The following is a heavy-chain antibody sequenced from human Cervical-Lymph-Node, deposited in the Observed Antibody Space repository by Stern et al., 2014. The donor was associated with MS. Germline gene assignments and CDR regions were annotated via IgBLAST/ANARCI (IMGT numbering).Heavy chain of an antibody. V-gene: IGHV1-2*06. CDR3: ARQRIIDMVDDAFDI. J-gene: IGHJ3*02. CDR2: LDPDRGHT. D-gene: IGHD2/OR15-2a*01. CDR1: GNTFSDSY. Sequence: VQLVESGPEVKKPGASLKVSCKASGNTFSDSYLHWLRQAPGQGLEWMGRLDPDRGHTNYAQRFHGRITLTRDTSTNTAYLELKSLTSDDMAVYYCARQRIIDMVDDAFDIWGQGTRVAVSS.